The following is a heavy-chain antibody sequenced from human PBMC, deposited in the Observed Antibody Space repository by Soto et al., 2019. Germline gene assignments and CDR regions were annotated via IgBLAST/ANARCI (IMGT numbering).Heavy chain of an antibody. Sequence: PGGSLRLSCAASGFTFNTAWMNWVRQTPGKGLEWVGRIKSTNNGGTIDYATPVKGRFTISRDDSINTLYLEMNSLNTEDTALYYCAADLPDWGAPAFAYWGQGILVTVSS. CDR1: GFTFNTAW. V-gene: IGHV3-15*07. CDR3: AADLPDWGAPAFAY. D-gene: IGHD3-16*01. J-gene: IGHJ4*02. CDR2: IKSTNNGGTI.